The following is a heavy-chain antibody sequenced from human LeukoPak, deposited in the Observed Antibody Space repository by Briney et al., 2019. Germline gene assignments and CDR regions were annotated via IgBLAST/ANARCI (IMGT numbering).Heavy chain of an antibody. CDR1: GFTFSSYW. CDR3: ARYSMGAAVAHADY. V-gene: IGHV3-7*03. Sequence: GGSLRLSCAASGFTFSSYWMSWVRQAPGKGLEWVANIKQDGSEKYYVDSVKGRFTISRDNAKNSLYLQMNSLRAEDTVVYYCARYSMGAAVAHADYWGQGTLVTVSS. CDR2: IKQDGSEK. D-gene: IGHD6-19*01. J-gene: IGHJ4*02.